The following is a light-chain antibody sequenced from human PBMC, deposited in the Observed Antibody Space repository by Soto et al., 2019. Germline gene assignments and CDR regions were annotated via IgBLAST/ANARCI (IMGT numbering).Light chain of an antibody. J-gene: IGLJ1*01. CDR1: SSDVGGYNY. CDR2: DVS. Sequence: QSALTQPASVSGSPGQSITISCTGTSSDVGGYNYVSWYQQHPGKAPKLMIYDVSNRTSGVSNRFSGSKSGNTASLTISGLQDEDEADYYGSSYTSSSTLLYVFGTGIKVTVL. CDR3: SSYTSSSTLLYV. V-gene: IGLV2-14*01.